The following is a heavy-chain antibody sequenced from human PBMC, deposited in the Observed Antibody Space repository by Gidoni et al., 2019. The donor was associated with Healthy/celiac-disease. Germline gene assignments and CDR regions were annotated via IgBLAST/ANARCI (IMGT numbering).Heavy chain of an antibody. V-gene: IGHV1-2*02. CDR3: ARGLVPAAIYYYYYGMDV. Sequence: QVQLVQSGAEVKKPGASVKVSCKASGYTFTGYYMHWVRQAPGQGLEWMGWINPNSGGTNYAQKFQGRVTMTRDTSISTAYMELSRLRSDDTAVYYCARGLVPAAIYYYYYGMDVWGQGTTVTVSS. D-gene: IGHD2-2*01. CDR2: INPNSGGT. J-gene: IGHJ6*02. CDR1: GYTFTGYY.